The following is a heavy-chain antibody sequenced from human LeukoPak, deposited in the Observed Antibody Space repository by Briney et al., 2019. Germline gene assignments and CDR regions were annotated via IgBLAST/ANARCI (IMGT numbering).Heavy chain of an antibody. J-gene: IGHJ4*02. CDR3: AKVVPAYSGSSH. D-gene: IGHD1-26*01. V-gene: IGHV3-23*01. CDR1: GVTFSSYA. CDR2: ISGSGGTT. Sequence: GGSLRLSCAASGVTFSSYAMSWVRQAPGKGLEWVSAISGSGGTTYYPASVKRRFTLSRDNSKNTLYLQMNSLRAEHTAVYYCAKVVPAYSGSSHWGQGPLVPVSS.